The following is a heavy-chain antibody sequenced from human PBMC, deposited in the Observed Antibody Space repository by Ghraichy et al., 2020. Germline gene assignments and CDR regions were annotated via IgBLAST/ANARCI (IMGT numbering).Heavy chain of an antibody. CDR3: ARAAAVVRFYYYAAMDV. D-gene: IGHD2-2*01. Sequence: GGSLRLSCAVSGFTPSDYSINWVRQAPGKGLEWISYITSSGKFISYADSVKGRFTVSRDNAKKTLYLQMNSLRGEDTAVYYCARAAAVVRFYYYAAMDVWGQGTTVTVSS. V-gene: IGHV3-48*01. CDR1: GFTPSDYS. J-gene: IGHJ6*02. CDR2: ITSSGKFI.